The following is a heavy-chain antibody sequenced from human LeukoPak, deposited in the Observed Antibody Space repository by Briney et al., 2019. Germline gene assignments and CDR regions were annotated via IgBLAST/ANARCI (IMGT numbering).Heavy chain of an antibody. Sequence: PSETLSLTCTVSGGSISSSSYYWGWIRQPPGKGLEWIGSIYYSGSTYYNPSLKSRVTISVDTSKNQFSLKLSSVTAANTAVYYCARLRDSSGYYYVAFDYWGQGTLVTVSS. CDR3: ARLRDSSGYYYVAFDY. J-gene: IGHJ4*02. V-gene: IGHV4-39*01. D-gene: IGHD3-22*01. CDR2: IYYSGST. CDR1: GGSISSSSYY.